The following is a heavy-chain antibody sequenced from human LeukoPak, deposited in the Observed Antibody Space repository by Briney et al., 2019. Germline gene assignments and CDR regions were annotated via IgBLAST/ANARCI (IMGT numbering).Heavy chain of an antibody. CDR1: GYTFTGYY. CDR2: INSSGGYT. J-gene: IGHJ4*02. D-gene: IGHD1-26*01. CDR3: ARDGAGNEPFDY. Sequence: ASVKVSCKASGYTFTGYYIHWVRQAPGPGLEWMGVINSSGGYTNYAQKFQGRVSMTRDTSTTTVYLELSSLNSDDTAVYYCARDGAGNEPFDYWGQGTLVTVSS. V-gene: IGHV1-46*01.